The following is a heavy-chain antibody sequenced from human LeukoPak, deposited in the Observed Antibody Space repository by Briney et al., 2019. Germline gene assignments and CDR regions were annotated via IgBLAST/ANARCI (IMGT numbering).Heavy chain of an antibody. V-gene: IGHV1-3*01. J-gene: IGHJ4*02. CDR2: INAGNGNT. Sequence: ASVKVSCKASGYTFTSYAMHWVRQAPGQRLKWMGWINAGNGNTKYSQKFQGRVTITRDTSASTAYMELSSLRSEDTAVYYCARDQQENYYDSSGLPDYWGQGTLVTVSS. D-gene: IGHD3-22*01. CDR3: ARDQQENYYDSSGLPDY. CDR1: GYTFTSYA.